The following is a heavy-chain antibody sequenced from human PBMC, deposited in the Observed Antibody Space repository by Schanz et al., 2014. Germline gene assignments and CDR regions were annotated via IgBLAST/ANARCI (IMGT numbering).Heavy chain of an antibody. Sequence: EVHLLESGGGLVPPGGSLRLSCAASGLTFSSHSFNWVRQAPGKGLEWISYITYNGGTIYYADSVKGRFTISRDNAKNSLYLEMNSLRAEDTALYYCARDRRNADLDYWGQGTLVTVSS. J-gene: IGHJ4*02. CDR2: ITYNGGTI. V-gene: IGHV3-48*01. D-gene: IGHD1-1*01. CDR1: GLTFSSHS. CDR3: ARDRRNADLDY.